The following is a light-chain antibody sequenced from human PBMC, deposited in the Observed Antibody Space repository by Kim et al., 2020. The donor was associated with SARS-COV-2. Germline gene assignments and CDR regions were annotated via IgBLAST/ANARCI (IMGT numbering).Light chain of an antibody. CDR3: QSYDSSLSGSV. J-gene: IGLJ3*02. V-gene: IGLV1-40*01. CDR1: SSNIGAGYD. CDR2: GNI. Sequence: RVTISCTGSSSNIGAGYDVHWYQQLPGTAPKLLIYGNINRPSGVPDRFSGSKSGTSASLTITGLQAEDEADYSCQSYDSSLSGSVFGGGTQLTVL.